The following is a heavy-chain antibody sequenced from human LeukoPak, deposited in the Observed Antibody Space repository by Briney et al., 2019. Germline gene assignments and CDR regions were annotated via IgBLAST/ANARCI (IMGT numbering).Heavy chain of an antibody. V-gene: IGHV3-23*01. Sequence: GGSLRLSCAASGFTFSSYAMSWVRQAPGKGLEWASAISGSGGSTYYADSVKGRFTISRDNSKNTLYLQMNSLRAEDTAVYYCAKYGVVVGETRPYYFDYWGQGTLVTVSS. D-gene: IGHD2-15*01. CDR1: GFTFSSYA. J-gene: IGHJ4*02. CDR3: AKYGVVVGETRPYYFDY. CDR2: ISGSGGST.